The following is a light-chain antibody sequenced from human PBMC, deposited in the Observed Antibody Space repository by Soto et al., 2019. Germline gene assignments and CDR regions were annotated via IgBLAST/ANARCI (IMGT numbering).Light chain of an antibody. CDR2: KAS. J-gene: IGKJ1*01. Sequence: DIQMTQSPSTLSASVGDRVTITCRASQSINTWLAWYQQKAGKAPHLLIYKASSLENAVPSRFSGSGSGTEFTLTIGSLQPDDFATYYCQQYNNSPWTFGQGTKVEIK. CDR1: QSINTW. CDR3: QQYNNSPWT. V-gene: IGKV1-5*03.